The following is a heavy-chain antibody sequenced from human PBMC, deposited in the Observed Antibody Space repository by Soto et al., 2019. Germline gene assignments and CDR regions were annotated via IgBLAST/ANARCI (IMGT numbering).Heavy chain of an antibody. V-gene: IGHV1-69*08. Sequence: QVQLVQSGAEVKKPGSSVKVSCKASGGTFSSYTISWVRQAPGQGLEWMGRIIPILGIANYAQKFQGRVTITADKSTSTAYMELSSLRSEDTAMYYCARDQGSGLRSWGVWFDPWGQGTLVTVSS. CDR3: ARDQGSGLRSWGVWFDP. CDR1: GGTFSSYT. CDR2: IIPILGIA. J-gene: IGHJ5*02. D-gene: IGHD3-10*01.